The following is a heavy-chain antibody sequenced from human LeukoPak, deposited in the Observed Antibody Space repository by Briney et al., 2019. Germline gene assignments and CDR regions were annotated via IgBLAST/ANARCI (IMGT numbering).Heavy chain of an antibody. CDR2: IWVDGTRK. V-gene: IGHV3-33*01. D-gene: IGHD2-2*01. CDR3: VAVLVPAAFWHFDV. CDR1: GFLFSQHG. J-gene: IGHJ2*01. Sequence: GTSLRLSCATSGFLFSQHGYHWVRQAPGKGLEWTAVIWVDGTRKYYADSVEGRFTISRDNSKSTLYLQIDSLRPEDTSVYYCVAVLVPAAFWHFDVWGRGTQVTVSS.